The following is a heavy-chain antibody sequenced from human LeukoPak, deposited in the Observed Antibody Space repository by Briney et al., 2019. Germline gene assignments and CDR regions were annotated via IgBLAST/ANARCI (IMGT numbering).Heavy chain of an antibody. Sequence: GDSVKVSCKASGYTFTGYYIHWVRQAPGQGLEWMGWINPNTGGTDYAQKFQGRVTMTRDTSISTVYMELSRLTSDDTAVYYCARGVAPAGAKYFDQWGQGTLVTVPS. CDR2: INPNTGGT. V-gene: IGHV1-2*02. CDR1: GYTFTGYY. J-gene: IGHJ4*02. D-gene: IGHD2-2*01. CDR3: ARGVAPAGAKYFDQ.